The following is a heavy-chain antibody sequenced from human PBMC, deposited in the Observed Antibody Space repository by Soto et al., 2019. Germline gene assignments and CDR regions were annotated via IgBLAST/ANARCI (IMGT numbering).Heavy chain of an antibody. D-gene: IGHD3-22*01. Sequence: QVRLVQSGAEVKMPGSSVKVSCRSSGGTLTNYAISWVRQAPGQGLEWMGGIIHMFGISVSAQKFQGRVTLTADKSTSTTYMELSSLRFDDTAVYYCARGPWDDNFDYWGQGTLVTVSS. J-gene: IGHJ4*02. CDR3: ARGPWDDNFDY. CDR2: IIHMFGIS. CDR1: GGTLTNYA. V-gene: IGHV1-69*17.